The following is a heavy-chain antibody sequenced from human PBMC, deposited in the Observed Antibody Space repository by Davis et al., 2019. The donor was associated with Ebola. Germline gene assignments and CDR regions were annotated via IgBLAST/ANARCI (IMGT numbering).Heavy chain of an antibody. D-gene: IGHD3-22*01. Sequence: SETLSLTCAVYGESFSDYYWTWIRQPPGKGLEWIGEINHSGSTNYNPSLKSRVTISVDTSKNQFSLKLSSVTAADTAVYYCARGLDYYDSSSAFDMWGQGTMVTVSS. V-gene: IGHV4-34*01. CDR1: GESFSDYY. CDR2: INHSGST. CDR3: ARGLDYYDSSSAFDM. J-gene: IGHJ3*02.